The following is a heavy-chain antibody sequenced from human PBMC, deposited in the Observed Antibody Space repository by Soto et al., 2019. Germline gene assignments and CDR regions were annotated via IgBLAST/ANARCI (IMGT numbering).Heavy chain of an antibody. CDR3: ARNRNNGWVDY. D-gene: IGHD6-19*01. V-gene: IGHV1-18*01. J-gene: IGHJ4*02. CDR2: ISTDKGIT. Sequence: ASVKVSCQASGYTFTSYGLQWVRQAPGQGLEWMGGISTDKGITNYARKLQGRVTMTTDTSTSTAYMELRRLISDDTAVYYCARNRNNGWVDYWGQGTLVTVSS. CDR1: GYTFTSYG.